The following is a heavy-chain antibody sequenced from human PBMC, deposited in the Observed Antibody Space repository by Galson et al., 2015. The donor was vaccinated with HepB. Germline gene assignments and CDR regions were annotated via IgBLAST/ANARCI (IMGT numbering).Heavy chain of an antibody. V-gene: IGHV1-46*01. CDR3: RRDLYYDFWSGRSWDYYYGIDV. J-gene: IGHJ6*02. CDR2: IKPSGGRT. Sequence: SVKVPRKASGYTLTSYDMHWVRQAHGQGWGWMGIIKPSGGRTRYAQKFQGRVTITRDTSTSTVYMELSSLRSEDAPVYYCRRDLYYDFWSGRSWDYYYGIDVWGQGTTVTVSS. D-gene: IGHD3-3*01. CDR1: GYTLTSYD.